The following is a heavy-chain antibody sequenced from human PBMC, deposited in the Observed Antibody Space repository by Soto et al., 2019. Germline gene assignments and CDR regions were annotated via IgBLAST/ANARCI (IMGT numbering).Heavy chain of an antibody. J-gene: IGHJ4*02. D-gene: IGHD3-16*02. CDR1: GYIFTTYA. CDR3: ARSEVIPEGCDY. CDR2: INAGKGNT. V-gene: IGHV1-3*01. Sequence: ASLKFSCKAPGYIFTTYALHWVRQAPGQRLEWMGWINAGKGNTKYSQKFQDRVTITRDTSASVAYMELSSLASEDTAVYYCARSEVIPEGCDYWGQGTLVTVSS.